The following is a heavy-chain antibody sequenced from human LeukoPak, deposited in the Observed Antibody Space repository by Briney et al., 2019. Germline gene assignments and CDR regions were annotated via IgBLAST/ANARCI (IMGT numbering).Heavy chain of an antibody. Sequence: GGSLSLSCSAPGFTFSSFPMHWVRQAPGKGLEYVSAISRNGGSTYYADSVKGRFTISRDNSKNTLYLQMSSLRAEDTAVYYCVKGGGSYYDILTGQEGFDYWGQGTLVTVSS. V-gene: IGHV3-64D*06. CDR3: VKGGGSYYDILTGQEGFDY. J-gene: IGHJ4*02. CDR2: ISRNGGST. D-gene: IGHD3-9*01. CDR1: GFTFSSFP.